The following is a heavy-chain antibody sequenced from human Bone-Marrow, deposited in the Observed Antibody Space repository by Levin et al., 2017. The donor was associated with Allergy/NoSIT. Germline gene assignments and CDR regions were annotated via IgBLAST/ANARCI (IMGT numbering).Heavy chain of an antibody. J-gene: IGHJ4*02. CDR3: ARARSSSWYGPLGDY. CDR2: IYSGGTT. V-gene: IGHV3-53*01. Sequence: PGGSLRLSCAVSGFTVSDNYMSWVRQAPGKGLEWVSVIYSGGTTYYADSVKGRFTISRDSSKNTLYLHMNSLRAEDTAVYYCARARSSSWYGPLGDYWGQGTLVTVSS. D-gene: IGHD6-13*01. CDR1: GFTVSDNY.